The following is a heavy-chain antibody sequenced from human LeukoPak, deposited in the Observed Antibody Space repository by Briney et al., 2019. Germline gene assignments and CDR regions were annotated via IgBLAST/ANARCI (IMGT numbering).Heavy chain of an antibody. V-gene: IGHV4-34*01. J-gene: IGHJ5*02. CDR2: INHSGST. CDR3: ARVGAQIVVVSAAKVWWFDP. Sequence: SETLSLTCAVYGGSLSGYYWSWISQPRGKGLEWIGEINHSGSTNYNPSLKSRVTISVDTSKNQFSLKLSSVTAADTAAYYCARVGAQIVVVSAAKVWWFDPWGQGTLVTVSS. D-gene: IGHD2-2*01. CDR1: GGSLSGYY.